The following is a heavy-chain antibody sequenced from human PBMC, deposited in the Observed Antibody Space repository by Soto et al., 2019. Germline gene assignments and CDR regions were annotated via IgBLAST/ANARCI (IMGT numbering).Heavy chain of an antibody. CDR3: ATSLSGYSSSWYDY. V-gene: IGHV4-59*08. CDR2: IYYSGST. D-gene: IGHD6-13*01. J-gene: IGHJ4*02. Sequence: SETLSLTCTVSGGSISSYYWSWIRQPPGKGLEWIGYIYYSGSTNYNPSLKSRVTISVDTSKNQFSLKLSSVTAADTAVYYCATSLSGYSSSWYDYWGQGTLVTVSS. CDR1: GGSISSYY.